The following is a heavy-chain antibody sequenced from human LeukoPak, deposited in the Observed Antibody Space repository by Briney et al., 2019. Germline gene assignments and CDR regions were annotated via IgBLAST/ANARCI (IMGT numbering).Heavy chain of an antibody. Sequence: GESLKISCEGTGNNFNSYWIAWVRQMPGKGLEWMGIIFPGDSDTRYSPSFQGQVTISADKSTSTAYLQWRSLRASDTAMYFCARQPGSGAWGQGTLVTVSS. CDR1: GNNFNSYW. D-gene: IGHD1-14*01. V-gene: IGHV5-51*01. CDR2: IFPGDSDT. CDR3: ARQPGSGA. J-gene: IGHJ5*02.